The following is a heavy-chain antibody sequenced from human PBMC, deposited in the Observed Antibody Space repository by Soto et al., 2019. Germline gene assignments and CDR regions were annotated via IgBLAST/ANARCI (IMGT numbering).Heavy chain of an antibody. CDR2: IHYSGST. Sequence: SETLSLTCTVSGASITTGNYYWSWIRQPPGKGLEWIGFIHYSGSTNYNPSLKGRVTMSVDTSKNQFSLKLTSVNTADTAIYYCTRGGDPYKTGHWGQGTLVTVSS. V-gene: IGHV4-61*01. D-gene: IGHD2-21*01. CDR3: TRGGDPYKTGH. J-gene: IGHJ4*02. CDR1: GASITTGNYY.